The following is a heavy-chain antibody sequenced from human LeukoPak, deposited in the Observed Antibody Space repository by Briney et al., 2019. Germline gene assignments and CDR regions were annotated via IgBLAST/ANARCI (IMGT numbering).Heavy chain of an antibody. Sequence: SVKVACKAAGGTVSSYAMSWVRQAPGQGREWMGRIIPILGIANYAQKFQGRVTITADKSTSTAYMELSSLRSEDTAVYYCAREKDIVVVPAASDAFDIWGQGTMVTVSS. D-gene: IGHD2-2*01. CDR2: IIPILGIA. CDR3: AREKDIVVVPAASDAFDI. V-gene: IGHV1-69*04. CDR1: GGTVSSYA. J-gene: IGHJ3*02.